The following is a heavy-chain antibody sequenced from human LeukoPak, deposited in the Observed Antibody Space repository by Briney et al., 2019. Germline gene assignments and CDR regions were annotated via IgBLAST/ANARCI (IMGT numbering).Heavy chain of an antibody. CDR3: ARGLYSGYYMSGY. V-gene: IGHV5-10-1*01. CDR1: GYSFSSFW. CDR2: IDPFDSNT. D-gene: IGHD5-12*01. Sequence: GESLKISCKGSGYSFSSFWINWVRQMLGKGLEWMGRIDPFDSNTNYSPSFEGHVSISADKSMSTAYLQWTSLKASDTAIYYCARGLYSGYYMSGYWGQGTRVTVSS. J-gene: IGHJ4*02.